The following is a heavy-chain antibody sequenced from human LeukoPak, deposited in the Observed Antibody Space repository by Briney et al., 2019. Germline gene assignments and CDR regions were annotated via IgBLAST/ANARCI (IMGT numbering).Heavy chain of an antibody. CDR2: ISVGSDVI. D-gene: IGHD3-9*01. CDR3: AKSHVSTATGTGRYFDY. V-gene: IGHV3-23*01. Sequence: GGSLRLSCAVSGLTFSNSAMSWVRQAPGKGLEWVSAISVGSDVIYYADSVKGRLAISRDNSKHTVYLQMDSLRAEDTAVYYCAKSHVSTATGTGRYFDYWGQGTLVTVSS. J-gene: IGHJ4*02. CDR1: GLTFSNSA.